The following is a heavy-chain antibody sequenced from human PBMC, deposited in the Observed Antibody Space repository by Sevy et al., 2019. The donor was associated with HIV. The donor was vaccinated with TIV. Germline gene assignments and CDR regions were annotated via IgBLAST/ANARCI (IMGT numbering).Heavy chain of an antibody. V-gene: IGHV3-23*01. J-gene: IGHJ4*02. Sequence: GGSLRLSCAASGFTFNNYALTWVRQAPGKGLESDSTISGSGDSIYYADSVKGRFTVSRDDSKNTLYLQMNSLRAEDTAVYYCAKALSWLLPFDYWGRGTLVTVSS. D-gene: IGHD2-15*01. CDR1: GFTFNNYA. CDR3: AKALSWLLPFDY. CDR2: ISGSGDSI.